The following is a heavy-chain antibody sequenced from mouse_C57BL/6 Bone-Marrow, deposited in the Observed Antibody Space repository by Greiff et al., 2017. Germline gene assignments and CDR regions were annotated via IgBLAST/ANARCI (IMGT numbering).Heavy chain of an antibody. Sequence: QVQLQQSGAELVRPGTSVKVSCKASGYAFTNYLIEWVKQRPGQGLEWIGVINPGGGVTNYNAKFKGKATLTADKSSSNAYMQLSSLTSEDSAVYRWARSKNWDSWFAYWGQGTLVTVSA. J-gene: IGHJ3*01. CDR3: ARSKNWDSWFAY. V-gene: IGHV1-54*01. CDR2: INPGGGVT. CDR1: GYAFTNYL. D-gene: IGHD4-1*01.